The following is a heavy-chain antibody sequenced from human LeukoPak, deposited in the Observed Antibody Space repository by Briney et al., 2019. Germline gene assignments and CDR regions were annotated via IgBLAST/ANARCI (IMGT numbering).Heavy chain of an antibody. CDR1: GGSISSYY. Sequence: SETLSLTCTVSGGSISSYYWSWIRQPAGKGLEWIGRIFTSGSTNYNASLKSRVTISVDTSKNQFSLKLSSVTAADTAVYYCARGAAGTELNYWGQGTLVTVSS. D-gene: IGHD1-1*01. CDR2: IFTSGST. V-gene: IGHV4-4*07. CDR3: ARGAAGTELNY. J-gene: IGHJ4*02.